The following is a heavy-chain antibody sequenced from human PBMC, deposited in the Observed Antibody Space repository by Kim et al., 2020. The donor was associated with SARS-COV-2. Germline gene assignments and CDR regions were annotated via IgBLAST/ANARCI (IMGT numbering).Heavy chain of an antibody. CDR3: ARDSSGYYSPYYYYYGMDV. CDR1: GYTFTSYD. V-gene: IGHV1-8*01. Sequence: ASVKVSCKASGYTFTSYDINWVRQATGQGLEWMGWMNPNSGNTGYAQKFQGRVTMTRNTSISTAYMELSSLRSEDTAVYYCARDSSGYYSPYYYYYGMDVWGQGTTVTVSS. D-gene: IGHD3-22*01. J-gene: IGHJ6*02. CDR2: MNPNSGNT.